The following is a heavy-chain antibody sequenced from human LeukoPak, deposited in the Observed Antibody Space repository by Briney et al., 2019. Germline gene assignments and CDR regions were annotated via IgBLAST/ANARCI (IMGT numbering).Heavy chain of an antibody. V-gene: IGHV4-30-4*08. CDR2: IYYSGST. CDR1: GGSISSGDHY. D-gene: IGHD3-3*01. CDR3: ASRFWSGYLFDY. J-gene: IGHJ4*02. Sequence: ASETLSLTCTVSGGSISSGDHYWSWIRQPPGKGLEWIGYIYYSGSTYYNPSLKSRVIISVDTSKNQFSLKLSSVTAADTAVYYCASRFWSGYLFDYWGQGTLVTVSS.